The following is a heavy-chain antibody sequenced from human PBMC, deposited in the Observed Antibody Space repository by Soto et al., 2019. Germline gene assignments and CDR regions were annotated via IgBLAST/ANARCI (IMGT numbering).Heavy chain of an antibody. V-gene: IGHV4-39*01. D-gene: IGHD2-8*01. CDR2: IYYSGST. CDR1: GGSISSSSYY. CDR3: ARAKWYSEY. J-gene: IGHJ4*02. Sequence: PSETLSLTCTVSGGSISSSSYYWGWIRQPPGKGLEWIGSIYYSGSTYYNPSLKSRVTISVDTSKNQFSLKLSSVTAADTAIYNCARAKWYSEYWGQGNLVPGS.